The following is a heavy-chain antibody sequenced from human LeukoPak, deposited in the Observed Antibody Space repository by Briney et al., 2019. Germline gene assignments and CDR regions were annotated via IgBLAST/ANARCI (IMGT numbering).Heavy chain of an antibody. D-gene: IGHD6-13*01. CDR2: INAGNGDT. CDR1: GYTFTSYA. Sequence: GASVKVSCKASGYTFTSYAMHWVRQAPGQRLEWMGWINAGNGDTKSSQKFQGRVTITRDTSASTAYMELSSLRSEDTAVYFCARSGYSSSWYFDYWGQGTLVTVSS. J-gene: IGHJ4*02. CDR3: ARSGYSSSWYFDY. V-gene: IGHV1-3*01.